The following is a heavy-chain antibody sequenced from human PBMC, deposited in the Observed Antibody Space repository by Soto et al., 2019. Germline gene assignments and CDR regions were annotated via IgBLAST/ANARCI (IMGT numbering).Heavy chain of an antibody. CDR1: GYTFSAYT. CDR3: ARDTETVGRRSNDGLDI. D-gene: IGHD4-4*01. J-gene: IGHJ3*02. V-gene: IGHV1-3*01. CDR2: INAGSGNT. Sequence: QAQLVQSGAEMKKPGASVKVSCKATGYTFSAYTMNWVRQAPGQSLEWMGGINAGSGNTKYSQNFQGRVSITRDTSASQVSLELTGLTSEDTAVYYCARDTETVGRRSNDGLDIWGQGTMGTVAS.